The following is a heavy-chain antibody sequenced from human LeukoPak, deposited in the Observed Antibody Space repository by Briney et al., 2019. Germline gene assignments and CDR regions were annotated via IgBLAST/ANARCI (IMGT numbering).Heavy chain of an antibody. Sequence: SETLSLTCAVYGGSFSGYYWSWIRQPPGKGLEWIGRIYTSGSTSYNPSLKSRVTMSVDTSKNQFSLKLSSVTAADTAVYYCARGGMDVWGQGTTVTVSS. CDR2: IYTSGST. CDR1: GGSFSGYY. V-gene: IGHV4-59*10. J-gene: IGHJ6*02. CDR3: ARGGMDV.